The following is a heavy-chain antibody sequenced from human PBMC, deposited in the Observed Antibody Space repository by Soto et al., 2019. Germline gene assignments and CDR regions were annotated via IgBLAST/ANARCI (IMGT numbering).Heavy chain of an antibody. CDR3: ARPIMVYGNNWFDP. CDR2: IYYSGST. Sequence: SETLSLTCTISGGSISSSSYYWGWIRQPPGKGLEWIGSIYYSGSTYYNPSLKSRVTISVDTSKNQFSLKLSSVTAADTAVYYCARPIMVYGNNWFDPWGQGTLVTVSS. V-gene: IGHV4-39*01. J-gene: IGHJ5*02. D-gene: IGHD2-8*01. CDR1: GGSISSSSYY.